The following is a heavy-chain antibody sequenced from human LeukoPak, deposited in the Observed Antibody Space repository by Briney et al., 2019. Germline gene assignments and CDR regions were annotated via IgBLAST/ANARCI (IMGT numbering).Heavy chain of an antibody. CDR2: ISAYNGNT. D-gene: IGHD6-13*01. V-gene: IGHV1-18*01. J-gene: IGHJ4*02. CDR1: GYIFTSYG. Sequence: GASVKVSCKASGYIFTSYGVSWVRQAPGQGLEWMGWISAYNGNTNYAQKLQGRVTMTTDTSTSTAYMGLRSLRSDDTAVYYCARDGGIPSPGDPFDSWGQGTLVTVSS. CDR3: ARDGGIPSPGDPFDS.